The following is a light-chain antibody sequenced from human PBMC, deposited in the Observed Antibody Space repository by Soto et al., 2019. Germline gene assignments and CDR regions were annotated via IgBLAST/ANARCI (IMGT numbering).Light chain of an antibody. J-gene: IGKJ4*01. V-gene: IGKV3-11*01. Sequence: EIVLTQSPVTLSSSPGERATLSCRASQSVSSYLSWYQQKPGQAPRLLIYDASNRATGIPARFSGSGSGTDFTLTISSLEPEDFVVYYCHQRSNWPLTFGGGTKVDIK. CDR1: QSVSSY. CDR3: HQRSNWPLT. CDR2: DAS.